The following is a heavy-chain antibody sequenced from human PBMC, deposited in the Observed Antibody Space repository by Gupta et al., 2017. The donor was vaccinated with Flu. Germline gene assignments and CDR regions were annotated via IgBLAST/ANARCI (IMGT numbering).Heavy chain of an antibody. J-gene: IGHJ5*02. CDR2: IIPIFGTA. CDR1: GGTFSSYA. Sequence: QVQLVQSGAEVKKPGSSVKVSCKASGGTFSSYAISWVRQAPGQGLEWMGGIIPIFGTANYAQKFQGRVTITADESTSTAYMELSSLRSEDTAVYYCARDPNEYCSSTSCSNWFDPWGQGTLVTVSS. V-gene: IGHV1-69*01. D-gene: IGHD2-2*01. CDR3: ARDPNEYCSSTSCSNWFDP.